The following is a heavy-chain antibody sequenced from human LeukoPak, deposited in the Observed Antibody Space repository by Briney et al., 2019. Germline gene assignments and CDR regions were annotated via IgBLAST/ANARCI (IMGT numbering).Heavy chain of an antibody. CDR2: ISFDGSGK. D-gene: IGHD4-11*01. Sequence: GGSLRLSCAASGFSFSAYGMHWVRQAPGKGLEWVAVISFDGSGKYNADSVKGRFTISRDDSKNTLDLQMNSLRAEDTAVYYCARDFNLGTTDSYWGQGTLVTVSS. J-gene: IGHJ4*02. CDR3: ARDFNLGTTDSY. V-gene: IGHV3-30*03. CDR1: GFSFSAYG.